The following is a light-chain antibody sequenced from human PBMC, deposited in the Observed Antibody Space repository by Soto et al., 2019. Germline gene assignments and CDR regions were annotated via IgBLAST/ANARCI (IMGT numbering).Light chain of an antibody. Sequence: QSALTQPRSVSGSPGQSVTISCTGTSSDVGGYSYVSWYQQHTGKAPKVMIYDVSERPSGVPDRFSGSKSGNTASLTISGLQAEDEADYYCCSYAGSPRYVFGTGTQLTVL. CDR3: CSYAGSPRYV. J-gene: IGLJ1*01. CDR2: DVS. CDR1: SSDVGGYSY. V-gene: IGLV2-11*01.